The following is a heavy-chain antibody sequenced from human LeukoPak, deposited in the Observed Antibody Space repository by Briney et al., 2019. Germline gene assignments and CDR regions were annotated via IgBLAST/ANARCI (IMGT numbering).Heavy chain of an antibody. CDR1: GFTFSSYA. J-gene: IGHJ4*02. V-gene: IGHV3-23*01. CDR3: AKVGSQLVPSFIDY. Sequence: GGSLRLSCAASGFTFSSYAMSWVRQAPGKGLEWVSAISGSGGSTYYADSVKGRFTISRDNSKNTLYLQMNSLRAEDTAAYYCAKVGSQLVPSFIDYWGQGTLVTVSS. CDR2: ISGSGGST. D-gene: IGHD6-6*01.